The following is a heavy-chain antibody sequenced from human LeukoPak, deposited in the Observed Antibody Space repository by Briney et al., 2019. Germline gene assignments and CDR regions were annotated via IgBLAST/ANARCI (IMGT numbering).Heavy chain of an antibody. V-gene: IGHV3-23*01. D-gene: IGHD3-10*01. CDR2: ITGSGDST. J-gene: IGHJ5*02. CDR3: AKDRGVHYFGSERGLYNWFER. CDR1: GFTFSSYA. Sequence: GGSLRLSCVASGFTFSSYAMNWVRQAPGKGLEWVSAITGSGDSTYYAGSVKGRFTISRDNSKNILYLQMNSLRAEDSATYYCAKDRGVHYFGSERGLYNWFERWGQGALVTVSS.